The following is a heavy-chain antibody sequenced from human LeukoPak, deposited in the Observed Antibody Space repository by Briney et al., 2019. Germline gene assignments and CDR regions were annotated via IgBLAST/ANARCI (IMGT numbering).Heavy chain of an antibody. CDR3: ASVIVATGELDY. J-gene: IGHJ4*02. D-gene: IGHD5-12*01. CDR1: GGSISSHY. V-gene: IGHV4-59*11. Sequence: SETLSLTCTVSGGSISSHYWSWIRQPPGKGLEWIGYIYYSGSTNYNPSLKSRVTISVDTSKNQFSLKLSSVTAADTAVYYCASVIVATGELDYWGQGTLVTVSS. CDR2: IYYSGST.